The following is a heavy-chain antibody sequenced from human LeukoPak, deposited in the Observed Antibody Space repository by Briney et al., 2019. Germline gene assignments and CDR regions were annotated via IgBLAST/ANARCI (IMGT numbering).Heavy chain of an antibody. CDR1: GFTFSSYG. D-gene: IGHD3-16*01. CDR2: ISGSGGST. CDR3: AKDANMITFGGVIDY. J-gene: IGHJ4*02. Sequence: PGGSLRLSCAASGFTFSSYGMSWVRQAPGKGLEWVSAISGSGGSTYYADSVKGRFTISRDNSKNTLYLQMNSLRAEDTAVYYCAKDANMITFGGVIDYWGQGTLVTVSS. V-gene: IGHV3-23*01.